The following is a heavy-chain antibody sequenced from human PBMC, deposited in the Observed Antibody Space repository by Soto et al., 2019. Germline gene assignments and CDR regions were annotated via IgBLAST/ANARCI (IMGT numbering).Heavy chain of an antibody. CDR3: TTRAKSSTLDWFDP. CDR1: GFTFSNAW. J-gene: IGHJ5*02. V-gene: IGHV3-15*07. CDR2: IKSKTDGGTT. Sequence: EVQLVESGGGLVKPGGSLRLSCAASGFTFSNAWMNWVRQAPGKGLEWVGRIKSKTDGGTTDYAAPVKGRFTISRDDSKNTLCLQMNSLKTGDTAVYYCTTRAKSSTLDWFDPWGQGTLVTVSS. D-gene: IGHD2-2*01.